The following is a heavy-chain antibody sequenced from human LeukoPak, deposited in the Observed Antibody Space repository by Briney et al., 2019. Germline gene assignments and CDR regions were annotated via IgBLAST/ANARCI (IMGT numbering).Heavy chain of an antibody. CDR2: IKKDGSET. V-gene: IGHV3-7*03. J-gene: IGHJ4*02. CDR1: GFTFSSYW. Sequence: GGSLRLSCAASGFTFSSYWMGWVRQAPGKGLEWVANIKKDGSETYYVDSVKGRFTISRDNAKNSLYLQMNSLRAEDTAMYYCARGRYSGTTYYFDYWGQGTLVTVSS. D-gene: IGHD5-12*01. CDR3: ARGRYSGTTYYFDY.